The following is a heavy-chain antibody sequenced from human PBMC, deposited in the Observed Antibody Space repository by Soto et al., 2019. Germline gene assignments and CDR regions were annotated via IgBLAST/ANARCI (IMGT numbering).Heavy chain of an antibody. V-gene: IGHV4-30-4*01. CDR2: IYYSGST. D-gene: IGHD6-13*01. Sequence: SETLSLTCTVSGGSISSGDYYWSWIRQPPGKGLEWIGYIYYSGSTYYSPSLNSRVTISVDTSKNQFSLRLSSVTAADTAVYYCARAAYSSSWSWFDPWGQGTLVTVS. CDR3: ARAAYSSSWSWFDP. CDR1: GGSISSGDYY. J-gene: IGHJ5*02.